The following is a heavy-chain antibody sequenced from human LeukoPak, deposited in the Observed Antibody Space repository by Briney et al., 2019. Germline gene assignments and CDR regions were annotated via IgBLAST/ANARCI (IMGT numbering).Heavy chain of an antibody. Sequence: SETLSLTCTVSGGSISSYYWSWLRQPPGKGLEWLGYIYYSGSTNYNSSLKSRVTISVDTSKNQFSLKLSSVTAADTAVYYCARVSCSSTSCHYYFDYWGQGTLVTVSS. D-gene: IGHD2-2*01. CDR3: ARVSCSSTSCHYYFDY. J-gene: IGHJ4*02. CDR1: GGSISSYY. CDR2: IYYSGST. V-gene: IGHV4-59*01.